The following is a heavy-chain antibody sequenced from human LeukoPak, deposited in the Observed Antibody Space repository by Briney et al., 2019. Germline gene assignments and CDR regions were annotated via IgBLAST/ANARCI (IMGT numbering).Heavy chain of an antibody. CDR2: IYPDDSDT. Sequence: GESLKISCKGSGYRFNAYWIAWVRQMPGKGLEWMGIIYPDDSDTRYSPSFQGQVTISADKSISTAYLQWSSLKASDTAMYYCARQDNIAAPWGYWGQGTLVTVSS. CDR1: GYRFNAYW. J-gene: IGHJ4*02. V-gene: IGHV5-51*01. CDR3: ARQDNIAAPWGY. D-gene: IGHD6-13*01.